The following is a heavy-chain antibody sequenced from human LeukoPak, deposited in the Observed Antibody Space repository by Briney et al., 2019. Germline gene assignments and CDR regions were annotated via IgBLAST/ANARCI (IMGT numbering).Heavy chain of an antibody. CDR3: ARGTHDYSNYRGTLYYYYYMDV. J-gene: IGHJ6*03. CDR1: GGSLSGYY. CDR2: INRSGSA. D-gene: IGHD4-11*01. Sequence: PSQTLSLTCAVYGGSLSGYYWSWIRQPPGRGLEWIGEINRSGSANYNPSLKSRITVSVDTSKNQFSLKLSSVTAADTAVYYCARGTHDYSNYRGTLYYYYYMDVWGKGTTVTVSS. V-gene: IGHV4-34*01.